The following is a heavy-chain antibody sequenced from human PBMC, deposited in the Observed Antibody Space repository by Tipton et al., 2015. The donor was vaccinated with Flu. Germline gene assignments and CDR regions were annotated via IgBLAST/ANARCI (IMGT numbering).Heavy chain of an antibody. V-gene: IGHV3-23*01. D-gene: IGHD6-19*01. CDR3: AKVIPELVAGLDY. CDR2: ISGGGAIR. CDR1: GFTFSRYA. Sequence: SLRLSCAASGFTFSRYAMSWVRQAPGKGLEWVSAISGGGAIRYFADSVKGRFTISRDNSKNMLYLQMNSLRPEDTAIYYCAKVIPELVAGLDYWGRGTLVTVSS. J-gene: IGHJ4*02.